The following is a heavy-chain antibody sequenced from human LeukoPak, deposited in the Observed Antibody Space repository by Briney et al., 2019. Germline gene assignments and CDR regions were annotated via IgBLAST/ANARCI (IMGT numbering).Heavy chain of an antibody. CDR3: AKDLISGSYYGFDY. CDR2: ISSSGSTI. V-gene: IGHV3-48*03. CDR1: GFTFSSYE. Sequence: PGGSLRLSCAASGFTFSSYEMNWVRQAPGKGLEWVSYISSSGSTIYYADSVKGRFTISRDNAKNSLYLQMNSLRAEDTAVYYCAKDLISGSYYGFDYWGQGTLGTVSS. J-gene: IGHJ4*02. D-gene: IGHD1-26*01.